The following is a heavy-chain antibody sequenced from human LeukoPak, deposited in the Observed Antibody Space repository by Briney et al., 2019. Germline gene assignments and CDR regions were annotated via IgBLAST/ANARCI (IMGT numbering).Heavy chain of an antibody. Sequence: ASVKVSCKASGYTFTSYYMHWVRRAPGQGLEWMGIINPSGGSTSYAQKFQGRVTMTRDTSTSTVYMELSSLRSEDTAVYYCARSFCGGDCYHHLDYWGQGTLVTVSS. V-gene: IGHV1-46*01. CDR2: INPSGGST. J-gene: IGHJ4*02. D-gene: IGHD2-21*02. CDR1: GYTFTSYY. CDR3: ARSFCGGDCYHHLDY.